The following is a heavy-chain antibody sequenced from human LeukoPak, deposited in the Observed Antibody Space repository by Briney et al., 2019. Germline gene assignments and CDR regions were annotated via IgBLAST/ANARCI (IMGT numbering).Heavy chain of an antibody. V-gene: IGHV1-69*01. D-gene: IGHD3-22*01. CDR1: GGTFSSYA. CDR2: IIPIFGTA. Sequence: GASVKASCKASGGTFSSYAISWVRQAPGQGLEWMGGIIPIFGTANYAQKFQGRVTITADESTSTAYMELSSLRSEDTAVYYCASVRLVHYYDSSGYHAFDIWGQGTMVTVSS. CDR3: ASVRLVHYYDSSGYHAFDI. J-gene: IGHJ3*02.